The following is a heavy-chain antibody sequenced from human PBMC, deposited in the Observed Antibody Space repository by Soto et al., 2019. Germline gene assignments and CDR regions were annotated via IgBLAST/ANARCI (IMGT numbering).Heavy chain of an antibody. CDR3: AKDSPRWQHHESYYFDY. J-gene: IGHJ4*02. Sequence: GRSLRLSCAASGFTFSSYGMHWVRQAPGKGMQWKAVISYDGSNKYYADSVKGRFTISRDNSKNTLYLQMNSLRAEDTAVYYCAKDSPRWQHHESYYFDYWGQGTQVTVYS. CDR2: ISYDGSNK. CDR1: GFTFSSYG. V-gene: IGHV3-30*18.